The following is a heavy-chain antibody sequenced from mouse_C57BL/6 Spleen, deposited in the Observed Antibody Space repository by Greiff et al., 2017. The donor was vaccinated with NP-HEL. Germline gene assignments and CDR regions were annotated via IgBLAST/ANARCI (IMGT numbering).Heavy chain of an antibody. J-gene: IGHJ4*01. CDR1: GFTFSDYG. V-gene: IGHV5-15*01. Sequence: EVKLMESGGGLVQPGGSLKLSCAASGFTFSDYGMAWVRQAPRKGPEWVAFISNLAYSIYYADTVTGRFTISRENAKNTLYLEMSSLRSEDTAMYYCARQGDYGYYAMDYWGQGTSVTVSS. D-gene: IGHD1-1*01. CDR3: ARQGDYGYYAMDY. CDR2: ISNLAYSI.